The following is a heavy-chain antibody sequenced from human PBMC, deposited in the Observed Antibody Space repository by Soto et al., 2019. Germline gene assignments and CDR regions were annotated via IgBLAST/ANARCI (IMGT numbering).Heavy chain of an antibody. V-gene: IGHV1-3*01. Sequence: QVQLVQSGAEVKKPGASVKVSCKASGYTFTNYAIHWVRQAPGQRLEWMGWINAGNGDTKYSQKFKGRVTITRDTSASTAYMEQSSLRSEDTAVYYCARVGHFFDYWGQGTLVTVSS. CDR2: INAGNGDT. CDR3: ARVGHFFDY. J-gene: IGHJ4*02. CDR1: GYTFTNYA.